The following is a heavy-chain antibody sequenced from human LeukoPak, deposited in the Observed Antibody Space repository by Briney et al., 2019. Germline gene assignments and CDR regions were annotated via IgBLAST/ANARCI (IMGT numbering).Heavy chain of an antibody. Sequence: GGSLRLSCAASGFTFSSYSMNWVRQAPGKGLEWVSSISSVGSYIYYADSVKGRLTISRDNAENSLYLQMNSLGAEDTAVYYCARDHVFSSSWYYFDYWGQGTLVTVSS. CDR1: GFTFSSYS. V-gene: IGHV3-21*01. J-gene: IGHJ4*02. D-gene: IGHD6-13*01. CDR2: ISSVGSYI. CDR3: ARDHVFSSSWYYFDY.